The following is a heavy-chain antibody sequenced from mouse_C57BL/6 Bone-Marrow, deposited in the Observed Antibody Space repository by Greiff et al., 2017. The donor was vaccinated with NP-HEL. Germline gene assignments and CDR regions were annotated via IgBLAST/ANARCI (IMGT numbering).Heavy chain of an antibody. J-gene: IGHJ3*01. CDR3: DRNPGPYYGSSYGFAY. CDR1: GFSLTSYG. CDR2: IWSGGST. Sequence: VQLQQSGPGLVQPSQSLSITCTVSGFSLTSYGVHWVRQSPGKGLEWLGVIWSGGSTDYNAAFISRLSISKDNSKSQVFFKMNSLRADDTAIYYCDRNPGPYYGSSYGFAYWGQGTLVTVSA. D-gene: IGHD1-1*01. V-gene: IGHV2-2*01.